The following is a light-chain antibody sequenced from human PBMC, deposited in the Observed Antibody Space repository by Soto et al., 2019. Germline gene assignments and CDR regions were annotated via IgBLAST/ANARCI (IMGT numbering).Light chain of an antibody. CDR3: QQYNKWPAEIT. V-gene: IGKV3D-15*01. J-gene: IGKJ5*01. CDR1: QSVTTQ. Sequence: IVLTQSPGTLSLSPGERATLSCRASQSVTTQLAWYQQKPGQAPRLIIHGASSRATGIPARFSGSGSGTEFTLTISSLQSEDSGVYYCQQYNKWPAEITFGQGTRLEI. CDR2: GAS.